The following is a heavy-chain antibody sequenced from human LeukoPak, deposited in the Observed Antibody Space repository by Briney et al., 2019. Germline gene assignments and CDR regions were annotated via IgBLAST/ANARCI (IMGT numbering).Heavy chain of an antibody. Sequence: SETLSLTCIVSGGSISSYYWSWIRQPPGKGLEWIGYIYYTGSANYNPSLKSRVTMSVDTSKNQFSLKLSSVTAADTAVYYCARQRADRIFGVVMGFGLDYWGRGTLVTVSS. D-gene: IGHD3-3*02. CDR1: GGSISSYY. J-gene: IGHJ4*02. CDR3: ARQRADRIFGVVMGFGLDY. V-gene: IGHV4-59*12. CDR2: IYYTGSA.